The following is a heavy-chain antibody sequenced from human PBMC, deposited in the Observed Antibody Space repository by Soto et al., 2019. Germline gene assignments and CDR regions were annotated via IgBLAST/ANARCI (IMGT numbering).Heavy chain of an antibody. CDR1: GYIFINHW. J-gene: IGHJ4*02. D-gene: IGHD3-10*01. CDR3: AVSMGNSNLARFDY. V-gene: IGHV5-51*01. CDR2: IYPVDSHT. Sequence: PGESLKISCKGSGYIFINHWIVWVRQMPGKGLEWMGIIYPVDSHTRYSPSFQGQVTISADKSTSTAYLQWSSLKASDTAMYYCAVSMGNSNLARFDYWGQGTLVTVSS.